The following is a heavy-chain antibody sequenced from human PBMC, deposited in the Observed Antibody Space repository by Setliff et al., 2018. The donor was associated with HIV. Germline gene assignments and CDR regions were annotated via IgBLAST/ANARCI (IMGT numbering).Heavy chain of an antibody. CDR3: AREPHPLLFFGLPDYDTGLDV. V-gene: IGHV1-69*05. D-gene: IGHD3-10*01. CDR1: GGTFSSYA. CDR2: IIPIFGTA. Sequence: SVKVSCKASGGTFSSYAISWVRQAPGQGLEWMGGIIPIFGTASHAQKFQGRVTITRDTSASTVYMELNSLKSEDTALYYCAREPHPLLFFGLPDYDTGLDVWGQGTTVTVSS. J-gene: IGHJ6*02.